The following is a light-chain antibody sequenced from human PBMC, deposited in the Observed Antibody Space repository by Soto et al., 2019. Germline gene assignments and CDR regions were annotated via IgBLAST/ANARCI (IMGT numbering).Light chain of an antibody. CDR3: SSYTDSTNYV. CDR2: QVT. V-gene: IGLV2-14*02. J-gene: IGLJ1*01. Sequence: QSALTQPAAVSGSPGQSITISCTGTSSDVGTYNLVSWYQQYPGKAPKLMIYQVTNRPSGVSNRFSGSKSGNTASLTISGLQAEDEADYYCSSYTDSTNYVFGTGTKVTVL. CDR1: SSDVGTYNL.